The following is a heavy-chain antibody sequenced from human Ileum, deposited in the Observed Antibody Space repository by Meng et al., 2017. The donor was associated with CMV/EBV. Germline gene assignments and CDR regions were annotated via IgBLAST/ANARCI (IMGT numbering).Heavy chain of an antibody. CDR2: ASDSST. Sequence: LSCAASGFVFSRFAMGWVRQAPGRGLEWVSGASDSSTYYADSVKGRFTISRDNSKSTLYLEMNSLRADDTAVYYCAREYSYGPEPVDYWGQGTLVTVSS. D-gene: IGHD5-18*01. CDR3: AREYSYGPEPVDY. J-gene: IGHJ4*02. CDR1: GFVFSRFA. V-gene: IGHV3-23*01.